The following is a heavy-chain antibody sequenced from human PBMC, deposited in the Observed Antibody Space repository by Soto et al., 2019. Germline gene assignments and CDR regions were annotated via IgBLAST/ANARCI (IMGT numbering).Heavy chain of an antibody. CDR1: GGSVSSYY. J-gene: IGHJ5*02. Sequence: PSETLSLTCTVSGGSVSSYYWSWIRQHPGKGLEWIGYIYYSGSTNYNPSLQSRVTISVDTSKNQFSLKLSSVTAADTAVDYGARIRHCNSTSCYKGESGYNWFDPWGQGTLVTVSS. V-gene: IGHV4-59*02. CDR3: ARIRHCNSTSCYKGESGYNWFDP. D-gene: IGHD2-2*02. CDR2: IYYSGST.